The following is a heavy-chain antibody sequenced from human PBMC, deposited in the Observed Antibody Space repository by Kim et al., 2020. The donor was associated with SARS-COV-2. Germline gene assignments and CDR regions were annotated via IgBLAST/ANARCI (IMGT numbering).Heavy chain of an antibody. CDR3: AKDLGYTGEYYYYYGMDV. CDR2: ISYDGSNK. Sequence: WGSLRLSCAASGFTFSSYGMHWVRQAPGKGLEWVAVISYDGSNKYYADSVKGRFTISRDNSKNTLYLQMNSLRAEDTAVYYCAKDLGYTGEYYYYYGMDVWGQGTTVTVSS. CDR1: GFTFSSYG. D-gene: IGHD5-18*01. J-gene: IGHJ6*02. V-gene: IGHV3-30*18.